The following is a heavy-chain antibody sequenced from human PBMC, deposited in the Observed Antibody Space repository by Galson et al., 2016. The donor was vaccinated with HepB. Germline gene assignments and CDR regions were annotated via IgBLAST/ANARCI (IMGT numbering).Heavy chain of an antibody. D-gene: IGHD4-17*01. CDR1: GFTVSSNY. Sequence: SLRLSCAVFGFTVSSNYMSWVRQAPGKGLEWVSVIYRGGSTYYADSVKGRFTISRDSSKNTLYLQMNSLRGEDTAVYYCARVGGRSEAAVTPGDYWGQGTLVTVSS. CDR3: ARVGGRSEAAVTPGDY. V-gene: IGHV3-53*01. J-gene: IGHJ4*02. CDR2: IYRGGST.